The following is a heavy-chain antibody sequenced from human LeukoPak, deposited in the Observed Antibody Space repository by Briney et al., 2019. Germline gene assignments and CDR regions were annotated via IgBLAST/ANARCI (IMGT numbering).Heavy chain of an antibody. V-gene: IGHV3-7*01. CDR2: INPAGSDT. CDR3: FRWGVAADMQD. CDR1: GLPFSEYW. Sequence: GGSLRLSFEVSGLPFSEYWMGWVRPAPGKGLEWVANINPAGSDTYYVDSVKGRFTISRDNAKKSTFLQMNNLRVEDTALYFCFRWGVAADMQDWGQGTLVTVSS. J-gene: IGHJ4*02. D-gene: IGHD2-2*01.